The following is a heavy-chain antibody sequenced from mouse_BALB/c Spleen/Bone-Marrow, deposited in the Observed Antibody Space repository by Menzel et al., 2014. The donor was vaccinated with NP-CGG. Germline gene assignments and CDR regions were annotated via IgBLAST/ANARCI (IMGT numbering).Heavy chain of an antibody. Sequence: EVMLVESGGGLVKPGGSLKLSCAASGFAFSSYDMSWVRQTPEKRLEWVAYISSGGGSTYYPDTVKGRFIISRDNSKNTLYLQMSSLKSEDTAMYYCARTGQYAMDYWGQGASVTVSS. D-gene: IGHD4-1*01. J-gene: IGHJ4*01. CDR1: GFAFSSYD. CDR3: ARTGQYAMDY. CDR2: ISSGGGST. V-gene: IGHV5-12-1*01.